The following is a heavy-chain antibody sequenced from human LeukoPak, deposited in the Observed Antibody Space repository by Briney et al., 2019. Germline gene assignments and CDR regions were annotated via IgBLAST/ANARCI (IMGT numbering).Heavy chain of an antibody. Sequence: SETLSLTCAVYGGSFSDYYWNWIRQPPGEGLEWIGQIDHRGSTNSNPSLKSRVTISLDTSKNQFSLNLTSVTAADTAVYYCSRENGAFSPFGYWGQGTLVTVSS. V-gene: IGHV4-34*01. CDR1: GGSFSDYY. CDR3: SRENGAFSPFGY. J-gene: IGHJ4*02. CDR2: IDHRGST. D-gene: IGHD2-8*01.